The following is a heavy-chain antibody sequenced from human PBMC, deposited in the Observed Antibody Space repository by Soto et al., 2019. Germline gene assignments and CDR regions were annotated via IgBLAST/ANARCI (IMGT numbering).Heavy chain of an antibody. Sequence: PSETLSLTCAVYGGSFSCYYWSWIRQPPGKGLEWIGEINHSGSTNYNPSLKSRVTISVDTSKNQFSLKLSSVTAADTAVYYCAGGRSGYNFEDAFDIWGQGTMVTVSS. CDR1: GGSFSCYY. D-gene: IGHD5-12*01. CDR2: INHSGST. CDR3: AGGRSGYNFEDAFDI. J-gene: IGHJ3*02. V-gene: IGHV4-34*01.